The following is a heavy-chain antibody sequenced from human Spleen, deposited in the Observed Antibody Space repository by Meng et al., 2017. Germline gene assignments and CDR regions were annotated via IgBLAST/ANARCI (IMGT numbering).Heavy chain of an antibody. V-gene: IGHV3-21*01. CDR2: ISSSSSNI. Sequence: GESLKISCAGSGFTFSNAWMSWVRQSPGTGLEWVSSISSSSSNIYYADSVKGRFTISRDNAKNSLYLQMNSLRAEDTAVYYCARLQGSGSSLEYWGQGTQVTVSS. J-gene: IGHJ4*02. CDR1: GFTFSNAW. CDR3: ARLQGSGSSLEY. D-gene: IGHD3-10*01.